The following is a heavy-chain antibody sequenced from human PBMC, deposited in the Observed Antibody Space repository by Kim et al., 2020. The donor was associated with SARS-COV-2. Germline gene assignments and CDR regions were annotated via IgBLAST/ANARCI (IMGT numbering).Heavy chain of an antibody. Sequence: SETLSLTCAVYGGSFSGYYWSWIRQPPGKGLEWIGEINHSGSTNYNPSLKSRVTISVDTSKNQFSLKLSSVTAADTAVYYCARGQGGVVVPAACNRFDPWGQGTLVTVSS. CDR1: GGSFSGYY. J-gene: IGHJ5*02. CDR2: INHSGST. V-gene: IGHV4-34*01. CDR3: ARGQGGVVVPAACNRFDP. D-gene: IGHD2-2*01.